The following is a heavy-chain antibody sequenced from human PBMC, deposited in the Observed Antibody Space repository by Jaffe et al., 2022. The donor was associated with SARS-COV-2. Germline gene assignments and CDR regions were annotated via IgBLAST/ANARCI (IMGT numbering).Heavy chain of an antibody. J-gene: IGHJ4*02. D-gene: IGHD3-10*01. Sequence: QVQLVESGGGVVQPGRSLRLSCAASGFTFSSYGMHWVRQAPGKGLEWVAVIWYDGSNKYYADSVKGRFTISRDNSKNTLYLQMNSLRAEDTAVYYCARESPAPGGYKSLNHFDYWGQGTLVTVSS. CDR3: ARESPAPGGYKSLNHFDY. CDR2: IWYDGSNK. V-gene: IGHV3-33*01. CDR1: GFTFSSYG.